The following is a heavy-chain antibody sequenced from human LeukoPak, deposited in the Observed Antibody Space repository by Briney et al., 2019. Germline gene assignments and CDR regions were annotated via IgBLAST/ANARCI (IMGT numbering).Heavy chain of an antibody. CDR1: GFTFSSYA. CDR2: ISGSGGST. D-gene: IGHD1-1*01. CDR3: AKSLLTTATGTGRAFDI. Sequence: GGSLRLSCAASGFTFSSYAMSWVRQAPGKGLEWVSAISGSGGSTYYADSVKGRFTISRDNSKNTLYLEMNSLRAEDTAVYYCAKSLLTTATGTGRAFDIWGQGTMVTVSA. J-gene: IGHJ3*02. V-gene: IGHV3-23*01.